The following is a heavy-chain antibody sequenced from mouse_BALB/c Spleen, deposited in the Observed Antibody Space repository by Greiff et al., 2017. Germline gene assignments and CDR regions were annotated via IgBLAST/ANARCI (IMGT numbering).Heavy chain of an antibody. D-gene: IGHD2-3*01. CDR2: ILPGSGST. CDR1: GYTFSSYW. Sequence: QVQLQQSGAELMKPGASVKISCKATGYTFSSYWIEWVKQRPGHGLEWIGEILPGSGSTNYNRKFKGKATFTADTSSNTAYMQLSSLTSEDSAVYDCARSGGYYAWLAYWGQGTLVTVSA. V-gene: IGHV1-9*01. CDR3: ARSGGYYAWLAY. J-gene: IGHJ3*01.